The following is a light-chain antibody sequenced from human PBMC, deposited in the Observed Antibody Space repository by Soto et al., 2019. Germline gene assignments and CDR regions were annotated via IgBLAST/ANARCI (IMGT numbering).Light chain of an antibody. CDR2: CAS. Sequence: EIVMTQSPATLSVSPGERATLSCRASQSVSSNLAWYQQKPGQAPRLLIYCASTRATGIPARFSGSGSGTEFTLTISSLQSEDFAVYYCQQYNNWPPVVLTFGGGTKVEIK. V-gene: IGKV3-15*01. J-gene: IGKJ4*01. CDR1: QSVSSN. CDR3: QQYNNWPPVVLT.